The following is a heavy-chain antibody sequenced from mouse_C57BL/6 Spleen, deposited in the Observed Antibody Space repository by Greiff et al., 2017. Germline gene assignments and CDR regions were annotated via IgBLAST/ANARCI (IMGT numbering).Heavy chain of an antibody. V-gene: IGHV5-17*01. CDR2: ISSGSSTI. D-gene: IGHD2-4*01. J-gene: IGHJ4*01. CDR3: AREITTRTYYAMDY. Sequence: DVKLVESGGGLVKPGGSLKLSCAASGFTFSDYGMHWVRQAPEKGLEWVAYISSGSSTIYYADTVNGRFTIFRDNAKNTLFLQMTSLRSEDTAMYYCAREITTRTYYAMDYWGQGTSVTVSS. CDR1: GFTFSDYG.